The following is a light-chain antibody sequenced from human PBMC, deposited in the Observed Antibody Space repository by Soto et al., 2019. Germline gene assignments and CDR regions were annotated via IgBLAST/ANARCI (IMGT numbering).Light chain of an antibody. CDR3: MQALQTPRT. Sequence: DIVMTQSPLSLPVTPGEPASISCRSSQSLLHSNAYNYLDWYLQKPGQSPQLLIYLGSNRASGVPDRLSGSGSGTDFTLKISRLEAEDVGVYYCMQALQTPRTFGQGTKVEIK. V-gene: IGKV2-28*01. CDR1: QSLLHSNAYNY. J-gene: IGKJ1*01. CDR2: LGS.